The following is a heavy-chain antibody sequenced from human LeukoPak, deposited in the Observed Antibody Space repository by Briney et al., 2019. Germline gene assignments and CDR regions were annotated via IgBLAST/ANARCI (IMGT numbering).Heavy chain of an antibody. V-gene: IGHV4-61*01. J-gene: IGHJ3*02. D-gene: IGHD3-3*01. Sequence: KPSETLSLTCTVSGGSVSSGSYYWSWIRQPPGKGLEWIGYIYYSGSTNYNPFLKSRVTISVDTSKNQFSLKLSSVTAADTAVFYCARVASGYDVFDIWGQGTMVTVSS. CDR3: ARVASGYDVFDI. CDR1: GGSVSSGSYY. CDR2: IYYSGST.